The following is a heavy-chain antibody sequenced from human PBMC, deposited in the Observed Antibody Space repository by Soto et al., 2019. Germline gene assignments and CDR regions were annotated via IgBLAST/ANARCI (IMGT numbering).Heavy chain of an antibody. D-gene: IGHD6-19*01. Sequence: QVQLVESGGGVVQPGRSLRLSCAASGFTFSSYAMHWVRQAPGKGLEWVAVISYDGSNKYYADSVKGRFTISRDNSKNTLYLQMNSLRAEDTAVYYCARDRGQWPENWFDPWGQGPLVTVSS. CDR1: GFTFSSYA. J-gene: IGHJ5*02. CDR3: ARDRGQWPENWFDP. CDR2: ISYDGSNK. V-gene: IGHV3-30-3*01.